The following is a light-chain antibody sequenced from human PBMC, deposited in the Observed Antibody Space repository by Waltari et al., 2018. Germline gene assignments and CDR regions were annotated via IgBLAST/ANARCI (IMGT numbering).Light chain of an antibody. CDR2: AAS. J-gene: IGKJ4*01. CDR1: LGISKY. V-gene: IGKV1-8*01. CDR3: QHYYNYPIP. Sequence: AIRMTQSPSSFSASTGDTITITCRASLGISKYLAWYQQKPGEAPKLLLYAASTLQSGVPSRFSGSGSGTDFTLTVSYLQSEDSATYYCQHYYNYPIPFGGGTKVEI.